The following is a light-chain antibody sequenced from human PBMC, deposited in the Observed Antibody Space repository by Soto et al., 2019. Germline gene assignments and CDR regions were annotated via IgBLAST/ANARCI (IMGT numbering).Light chain of an antibody. V-gene: IGKV1-6*01. CDR2: AAF. Sequence: AIQMTQSPSSLSASVGDRVTITCRASQDIRNDLAWYQQKPGQAPHLLIFAAFNLQSGVTSRFSGGGSGTHFTLTISSLQPDDFATYYCLQYYNFSWTFGQGTKVDIK. J-gene: IGKJ1*01. CDR3: LQYYNFSWT. CDR1: QDIRND.